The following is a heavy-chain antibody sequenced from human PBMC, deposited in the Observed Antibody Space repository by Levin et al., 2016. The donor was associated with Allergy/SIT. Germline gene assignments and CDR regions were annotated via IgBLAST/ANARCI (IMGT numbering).Heavy chain of an antibody. CDR2: INHSGST. J-gene: IGHJ4*02. V-gene: IGHV4-34*01. Sequence: WIRQPPGKGLEWIGEINHSGSTNYNPSLKSRVTISVDTSKNQFSLKLSSVTAADTAVYYCARVSVLWFGSDYWGQGTLVTVSS. CDR3: ARVSVLWFGSDY. D-gene: IGHD3-10*01.